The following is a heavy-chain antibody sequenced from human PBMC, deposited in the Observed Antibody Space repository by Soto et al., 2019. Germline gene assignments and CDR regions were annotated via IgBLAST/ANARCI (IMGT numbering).Heavy chain of an antibody. CDR1: GGSISSGGYY. J-gene: IGHJ4*02. CDR3: ARDRTGTTLGYYFDY. D-gene: IGHD1-7*01. V-gene: IGHV4-31*03. Sequence: KPSETLSLTCTVSGGSISSGGYYWSWIRQHPGKGLEWIGYIYYSGSTYDNPSLKSRVTISVDTSKNQFSLKLCSVTAADTAVYYCARDRTGTTLGYYFDYWGQGTLVTVSS. CDR2: IYYSGST.